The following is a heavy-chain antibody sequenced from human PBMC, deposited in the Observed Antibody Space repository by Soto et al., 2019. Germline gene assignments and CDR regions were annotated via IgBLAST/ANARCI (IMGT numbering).Heavy chain of an antibody. J-gene: IGHJ5*02. CDR1: GGTFSSYA. CDR2: IIPIFGTA. V-gene: IGHV1-69*13. CDR3: ARDGQQLANWFDH. Sequence: APVKVSCKASGGTFSSYAISWVRQAPGQGLEWMGGIIPIFGTANYAQKFQGRVTITADESTSTAYMELSSLRSEDTAVYYCARDGQQLANWFDHWGQGTLVTVSS. D-gene: IGHD6-13*01.